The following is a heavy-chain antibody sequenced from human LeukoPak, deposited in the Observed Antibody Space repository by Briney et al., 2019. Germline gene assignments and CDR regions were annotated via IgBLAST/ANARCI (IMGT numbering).Heavy chain of an antibody. J-gene: IGHJ4*02. CDR1: GFTLSDYY. Sequence: PGGSLRLSCAASGFTLSDYYMSWIRQAPGKGLEWVSYISSSSGYTNYADSVKGRFTISRDNAKNSLYLQMNSLRAEDTAVYYCARSTASGWNFDYWGQGTLVTVSS. CDR3: ARSTASGWNFDY. V-gene: IGHV3-11*03. CDR2: ISSSSGYT. D-gene: IGHD6-19*01.